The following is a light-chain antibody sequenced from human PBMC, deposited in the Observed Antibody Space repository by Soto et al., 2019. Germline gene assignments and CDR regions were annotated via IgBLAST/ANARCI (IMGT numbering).Light chain of an antibody. CDR1: QSISSY. CDR3: QQSDKYSP. CDR2: AAS. V-gene: IGKV1-39*01. J-gene: IGKJ1*01. Sequence: DIQMSQSPSSXSXXVXXXXXXXXRASQSISSYLNWYQQKPGKAPKLLIYAASSLQSGVPSRFSGSGSGTEFTLTVTSLQPEDFATYFCQQSDKYSPFGHGTKV.